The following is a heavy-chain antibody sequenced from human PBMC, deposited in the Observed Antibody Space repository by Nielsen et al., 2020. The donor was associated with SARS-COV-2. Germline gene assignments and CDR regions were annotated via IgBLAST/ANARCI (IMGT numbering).Heavy chain of an antibody. J-gene: IGHJ6*02. CDR1: GGSITNYY. CDR2: IYYSGST. Sequence: SETLSLTCTVSGGSITNYYWSWIRQPPGKGLEWIGYIYYSGSTNYNPSLKSRVTISVDTSKNQFSLKLSSVTAADTAVYYCARSGDYGYYYYYGMDVWGQGTTVTVSS. CDR3: ARSGDYGYYYYYGMDV. D-gene: IGHD4-17*01. V-gene: IGHV4-59*01.